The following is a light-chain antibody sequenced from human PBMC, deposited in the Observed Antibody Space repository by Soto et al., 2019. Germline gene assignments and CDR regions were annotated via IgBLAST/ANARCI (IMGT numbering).Light chain of an antibody. J-gene: IGKJ4*01. Sequence: EVVLTQSPATLSLSPGERGTLSCRASQNVSRYLAWYQQKPGQAPRLLIYDASNRATGIPARFSGSGSGTDFTLTISSLEPEDFAVYYCQQRSNWPPDYTFGGGTKVEIK. CDR3: QQRSNWPPDYT. V-gene: IGKV3-11*01. CDR2: DAS. CDR1: QNVSRY.